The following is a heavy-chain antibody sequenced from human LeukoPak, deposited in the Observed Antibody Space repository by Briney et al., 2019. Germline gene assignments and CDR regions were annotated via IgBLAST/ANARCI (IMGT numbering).Heavy chain of an antibody. CDR3: ARVIAAAHIFDY. CDR1: GGSISSYY. CDR2: IYYSGST. D-gene: IGHD6-13*01. J-gene: IGHJ4*02. Sequence: SETLSLTCTVSGGSISSYYWGWIRQPPGKGLEWIGYIYYSGSTNYNPSLKSRVTISVDTSKNQFSLKLSSVTAADTAVYYCARVIAAAHIFDYWGQGTLVTVSS. V-gene: IGHV4-59*01.